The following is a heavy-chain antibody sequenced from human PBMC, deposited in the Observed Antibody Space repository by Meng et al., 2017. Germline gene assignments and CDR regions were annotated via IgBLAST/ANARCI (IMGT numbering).Heavy chain of an antibody. J-gene: IGHJ4*02. Sequence: EVQLVEAGGGLVKPGGSLRLSCAASGFNFSSYRMNWVRQAPGKGLEWVSSISSSSSYIYYADSVKGRFTISRDNAKNSLYLQMNSLRAEDTAVYYCARVLSSSGWSEIDYWGQGTLVTVSS. D-gene: IGHD6-19*01. V-gene: IGHV3-21*01. CDR3: ARVLSSSGWSEIDY. CDR1: GFNFSSYR. CDR2: ISSSSSYI.